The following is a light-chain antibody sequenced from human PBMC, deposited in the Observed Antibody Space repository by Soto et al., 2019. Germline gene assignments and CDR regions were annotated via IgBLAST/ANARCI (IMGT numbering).Light chain of an antibody. CDR2: DAS. V-gene: IGKV3-15*01. Sequence: EIVLTQSPATLSVSPGETATLSCGASQSVNNHLAWYQQKPGQSPSLLIYDASTRATGVPARFSGSGSGTDFTLTITSLQSEDFAVYFCQQYDDWPPFTFGQGTNLEI. J-gene: IGKJ2*01. CDR1: QSVNNH. CDR3: QQYDDWPPFT.